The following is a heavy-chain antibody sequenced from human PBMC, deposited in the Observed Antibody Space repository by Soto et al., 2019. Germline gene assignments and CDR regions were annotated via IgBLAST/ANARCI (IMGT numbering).Heavy chain of an antibody. CDR3: ATRPPWGAYVGVFDY. J-gene: IGHJ4*02. CDR2: INHSGST. V-gene: IGHV4-34*01. Sequence: PSEALSLTCAVYGGSFSGYYWSWIRQPPGKGLEWIGEINHSGSTNYNPSLKSRVTISVDTSKNQFSLKPNAVTAADTAVYYCATRPPWGAYVGVFDYWSQGTLVTVSS. D-gene: IGHD3-10*02. CDR1: GGSFSGYY.